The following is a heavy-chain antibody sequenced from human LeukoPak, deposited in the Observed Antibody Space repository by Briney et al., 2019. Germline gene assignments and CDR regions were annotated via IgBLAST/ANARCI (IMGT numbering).Heavy chain of an antibody. D-gene: IGHD3-10*01. V-gene: IGHV3-48*01. CDR2: ISSGSTNI. CDR3: ARRESTTMVRGGVDY. CDR1: GFTFTKYS. J-gene: IGHJ4*02. Sequence: GASLRLSCAASGFTFTKYSTHWVRQTPGKGLEWVSYISSGSTNIYYTDSVKGRFTISRDNAKNSLYLQMNGLRAEDTAVYYCARRESTTMVRGGVDYWGQGTLVTVSS.